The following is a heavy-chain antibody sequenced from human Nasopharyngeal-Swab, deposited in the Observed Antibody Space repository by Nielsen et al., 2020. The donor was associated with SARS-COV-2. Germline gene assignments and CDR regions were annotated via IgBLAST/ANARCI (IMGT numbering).Heavy chain of an antibody. CDR2: IYHSGST. Sequence: SQTLSLTCAVYGGSFSGYYWSWIRQPPGKGLEWIGEIYHSGSTNHNPSLKSRVTISVDTSKNQFSLKLSSVTAADTAVYYCARGPSYYYGSGSYSSGYYYGMDVWGQGTTVTVSS. J-gene: IGHJ6*02. CDR3: ARGPSYYYGSGSYSSGYYYGMDV. CDR1: GGSFSGYY. D-gene: IGHD3-10*01. V-gene: IGHV4-34*01.